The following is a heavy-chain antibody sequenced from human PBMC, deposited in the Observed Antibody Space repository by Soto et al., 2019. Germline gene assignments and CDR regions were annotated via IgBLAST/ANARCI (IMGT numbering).Heavy chain of an antibody. CDR3: ARDIVEVPAAMGVGYYYYMDV. CDR2: INWNGGST. V-gene: IGHV3-20*01. D-gene: IGHD2-2*01. CDR1: GFTFDDYG. J-gene: IGHJ6*03. Sequence: EVRLVESGGGVVRPGGSLRLSCAASGFTFDDYGMSWVRQAPGKGLEWVSGINWNGGSTGYADSVKGRFTISRDNAKNSLYLQMNSLRAEDTALYHCARDIVEVPAAMGVGYYYYMDVWGKGTTVTVSS.